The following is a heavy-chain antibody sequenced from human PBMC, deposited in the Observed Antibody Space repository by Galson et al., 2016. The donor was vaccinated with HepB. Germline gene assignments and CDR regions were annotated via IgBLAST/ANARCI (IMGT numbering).Heavy chain of an antibody. CDR3: ARGQGRSGSDYVWGRPPWAFDL. D-gene: IGHD3-16*01. V-gene: IGHV1-46*01. CDR1: GYTFTNYY. J-gene: IGHJ3*01. CDR2: INPSGGRT. Sequence: SVKVSCKASGYTFTNYYMNWVRQAPGQGLEWMGMINPSGGRTSYAQKFQGRVTMTRNTSTSTVYMELSSLRSDDAAVDYCARGQGRSGSDYVWGRPPWAFDLWGQGTTVTVSS.